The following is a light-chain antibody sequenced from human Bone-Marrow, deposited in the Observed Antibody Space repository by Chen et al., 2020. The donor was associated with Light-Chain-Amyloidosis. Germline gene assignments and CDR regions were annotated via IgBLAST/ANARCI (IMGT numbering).Light chain of an antibody. CDR1: SSDIGDYNY. Sequence: QSALTQPASVSGSPGQSITIPCTGTSSDIGDYNYVSWYQQHPGKAPKLMIYDVSNRPSGVSDRFSGSKSGVTASLTISGLQAEDEADYFCSSYTSSSTRVFGGGTKLTVL. J-gene: IGLJ3*02. CDR2: DVS. CDR3: SSYTSSSTRV. V-gene: IGLV2-14*01.